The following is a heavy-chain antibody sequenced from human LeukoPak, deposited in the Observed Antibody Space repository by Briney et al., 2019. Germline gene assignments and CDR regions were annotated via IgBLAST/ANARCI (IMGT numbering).Heavy chain of an antibody. CDR1: GYTFTDYY. D-gene: IGHD5-12*01. CDR2: INPNGGGT. Sequence: ASVKVSCKASGYTFTDYYMHWVRQAPGQGLEWMGWINPNGGGTKYAQKFQGRVTMTRETSISTAYMELSSLAYDDTAVYYCARDRGPNWFDPWGQGTLVTVSS. V-gene: IGHV1-2*02. CDR3: ARDRGPNWFDP. J-gene: IGHJ5*02.